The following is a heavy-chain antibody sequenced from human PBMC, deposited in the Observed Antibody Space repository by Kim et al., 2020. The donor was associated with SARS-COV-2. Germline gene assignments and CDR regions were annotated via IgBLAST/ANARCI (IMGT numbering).Heavy chain of an antibody. CDR3: ARHARGIAGVVDP. V-gene: IGHV5-51*01. D-gene: IGHD6-13*01. J-gene: IGHJ5*02. Sequence: SPSCQGQVTISADKSIRTAYLQWSSLKASDTAMYYCARHARGIAGVVDPWGQGTLVTVSS.